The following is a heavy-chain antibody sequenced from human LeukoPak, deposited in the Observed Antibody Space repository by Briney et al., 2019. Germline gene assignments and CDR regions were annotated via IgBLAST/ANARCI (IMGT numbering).Heavy chain of an antibody. CDR3: ARDVVVEVGMLPTDSWFDP. CDR2: INPSDGST. Sequence: ASVKVSCKATGYSFTTYYIHWMRQAPGRGLEWMGIINPSDGSTSSAQKFQGRVTMTSDTSTSIVYMELSSLTYDDTAVYYCARDVVVEVGMLPTDSWFDPWGRGTLVAVSS. J-gene: IGHJ5*02. D-gene: IGHD2-15*01. V-gene: IGHV1-46*01. CDR1: GYSFTTYY.